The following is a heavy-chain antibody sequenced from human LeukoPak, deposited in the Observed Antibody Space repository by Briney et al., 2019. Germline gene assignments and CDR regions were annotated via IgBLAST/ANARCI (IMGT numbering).Heavy chain of an antibody. V-gene: IGHV1-46*03. CDR1: GYTFTSYY. J-gene: IGHJ4*02. Sequence: ASVKVSCKASGYTFTSYYMHWVRQAPGRGLEWMGIINPSGGSTSYAQKFQGRVTMTRDTSTSTVYMELSSLRSGDTAVYYCASARGLRFLEWALGYWGQGTLVTVSS. CDR2: INPSGGST. D-gene: IGHD3-3*01. CDR3: ASARGLRFLEWALGY.